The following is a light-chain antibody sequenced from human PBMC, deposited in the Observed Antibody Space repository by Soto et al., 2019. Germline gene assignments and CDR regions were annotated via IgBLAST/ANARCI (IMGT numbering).Light chain of an antibody. V-gene: IGLV2-14*01. CDR2: EVS. CDR1: SSDVGGYNY. J-gene: IGLJ1*01. CDR3: SSYTSSSTLYV. Sequence: QPALTQPASVSGSPGQSITISCTGTSSDVGGYNYVSWYQQHPGKAPKLMIYEVSNRPSGVSNRFSGSKSGSTASLTISGLQAEDEADYYCSSYTSSSTLYVFGTGTKVTVL.